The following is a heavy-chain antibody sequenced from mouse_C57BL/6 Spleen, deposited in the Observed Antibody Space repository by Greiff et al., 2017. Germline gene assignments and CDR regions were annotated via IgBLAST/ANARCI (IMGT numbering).Heavy chain of an antibody. J-gene: IGHJ2*01. CDR3: TRGEDYDGFDY. Sequence: EVQLQQSGTVLARPGASVKMSCKTSGYTFTSYWMHWVKQRPGQGLEWIGAIYPGNSDTSYNQKFKGKAKLTAVTSASTAYMELSSLTNEDSAVYYYTRGEDYDGFDYWSQDTTLTVSS. CDR2: IYPGNSDT. V-gene: IGHV1-5*01. D-gene: IGHD2-4*01. CDR1: GYTFTSYW.